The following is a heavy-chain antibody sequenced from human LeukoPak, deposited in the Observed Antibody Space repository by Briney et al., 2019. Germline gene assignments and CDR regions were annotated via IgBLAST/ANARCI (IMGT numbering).Heavy chain of an antibody. J-gene: IGHJ6*02. CDR1: GFTFSIYG. Sequence: GGSLRLSCAASGFTFSIYGMHWVRQAPGKGLEWVAVIWYDGSNKYYADSVKGRFTISRDNSKNTLYLQMNSLRAEDTAVYHCARDRYCSSTSCYGMDVWGQGTTVTVSS. D-gene: IGHD2-2*01. CDR2: IWYDGSNK. CDR3: ARDRYCSSTSCYGMDV. V-gene: IGHV3-33*01.